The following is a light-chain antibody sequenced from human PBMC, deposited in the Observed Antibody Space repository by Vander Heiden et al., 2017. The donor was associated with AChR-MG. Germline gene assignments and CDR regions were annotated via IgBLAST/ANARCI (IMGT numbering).Light chain of an antibody. Sequence: DIQVTQSPSSVSASVGDRVTITCRASQNVKNFIAWSQQKPGEAPKLLIYAASTLQRGVPPRFIGGGFGTDFTLTIAGLQPEDFATYYCHKDGAFGPGTKVEVK. J-gene: IGKJ3*01. CDR3: HKDGA. V-gene: IGKV1-12*01. CDR1: QNVKNF. CDR2: AAS.